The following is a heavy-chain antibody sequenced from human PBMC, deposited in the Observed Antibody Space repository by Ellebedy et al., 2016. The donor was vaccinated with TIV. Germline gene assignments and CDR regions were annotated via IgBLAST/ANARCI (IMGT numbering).Heavy chain of an antibody. D-gene: IGHD1-1*01. CDR1: GFTFSNAW. Sequence: PGGSLRLSCAVSGFTFSNAWMTWVRQAPGKGLEWVANINQDASRKYYLDSVKGRFTVSRDNAKNSLYLQMNSLRAEDTAVYYCSSWKYWGQGALVTVSS. V-gene: IGHV3-7*01. CDR2: INQDASRK. J-gene: IGHJ4*02. CDR3: SSWKY.